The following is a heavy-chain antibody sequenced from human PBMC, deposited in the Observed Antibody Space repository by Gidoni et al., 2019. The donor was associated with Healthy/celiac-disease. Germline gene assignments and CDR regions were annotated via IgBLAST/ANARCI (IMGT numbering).Heavy chain of an antibody. D-gene: IGHD4-17*01. V-gene: IGHV4-30-4*01. J-gene: IGHJ4*02. CDR2: IYYSGST. Sequence: QVQLQESGPGLVKPSQTLSLTCTVSGGSISRGDYYWSWLRQPPGKGLEWIGYIYYSGSTYYNPSLKSRVTISVDTSKNQFSLKLSSVTAADTAVYYCALSTTVVRGPFDYWGQGTLVTVSS. CDR3: ALSTTVVRGPFDY. CDR1: GGSISRGDYY.